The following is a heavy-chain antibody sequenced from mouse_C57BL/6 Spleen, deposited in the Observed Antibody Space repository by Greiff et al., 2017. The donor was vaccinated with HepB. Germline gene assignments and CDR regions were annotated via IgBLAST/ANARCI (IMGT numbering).Heavy chain of an antibody. CDR3: ARLYGSSFYWYFDV. J-gene: IGHJ1*03. Sequence: EVQLQQSGPVLVKPGASVKMSCKASGYTFTDYYMNWVKQSYGKSLEWIGVINPYNGGTSYNQKFKGKATLTVDKSSSTAYMELNSLTSEDSAVYYCARLYGSSFYWYFDVWGTGTTVTVSS. V-gene: IGHV1-19*01. CDR1: GYTFTDYY. D-gene: IGHD1-1*01. CDR2: INPYNGGT.